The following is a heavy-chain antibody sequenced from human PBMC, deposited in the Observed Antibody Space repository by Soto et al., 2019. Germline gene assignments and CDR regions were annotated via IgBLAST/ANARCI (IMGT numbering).Heavy chain of an antibody. CDR2: IYWDDDK. D-gene: IGHD5-18*01. V-gene: IGHV2-5*02. J-gene: IGHJ3*02. Sequence: SGPTLVNPTETLTLTCTFSGFSLSARGEGVGWIRQPPGKALEWLAIIYWDDDKRYSPSLRTMFTITKDTSKNQVVLTMTNMDPVDTATYFCAHRPFNSAWHDAYDIWGPGTMVTVS. CDR1: GFSLSARGEG. CDR3: AHRPFNSAWHDAYDI.